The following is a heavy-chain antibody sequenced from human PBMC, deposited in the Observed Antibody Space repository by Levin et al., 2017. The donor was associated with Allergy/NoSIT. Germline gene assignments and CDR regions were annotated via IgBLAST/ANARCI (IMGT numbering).Heavy chain of an antibody. D-gene: IGHD1-1*01. CDR2: ITSRSSYV. V-gene: IGHV3-21*01. Sequence: KAGGSLRLSCVASGFTFSSYTMGWVRQAPGKGLEWVSSITSRSSYVYYADSMKGRFTISRDNARNSLYLQMSTLRVEDTAIYYCARDLLDTGPDNWGQGTLVTVSS. CDR1: GFTFSSYT. CDR3: ARDLLDTGPDN. J-gene: IGHJ4*02.